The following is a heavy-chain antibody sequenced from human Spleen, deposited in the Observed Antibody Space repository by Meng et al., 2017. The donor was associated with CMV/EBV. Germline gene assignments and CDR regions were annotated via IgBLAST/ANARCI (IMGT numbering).Heavy chain of an antibody. CDR3: ARGHREQLLSNHYYYGMDV. CDR2: IYYSGSI. J-gene: IGHJ6*02. CDR1: GGSMSSYY. Sequence: SETLSLTCTVSGGSMSSYYWSWIRQPPGKGLEWIAYIYYSGSINYNPSLRSRLTISVDTSRNEFSLQLSSVTAADTAVYYCARGHREQLLSNHYYYGMDVWGQGTTVTVSS. D-gene: IGHD6-6*01. V-gene: IGHV4-59*01.